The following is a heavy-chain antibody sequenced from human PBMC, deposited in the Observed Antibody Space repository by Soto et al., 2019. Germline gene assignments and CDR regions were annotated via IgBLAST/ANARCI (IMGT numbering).Heavy chain of an antibody. J-gene: IGHJ4*02. CDR2: IYHSGST. Sequence: SETLSLTCSVSGDSLTIEGHYWTWIRQHPGKGLEWIGYIYHSGSTYYSPSLKSRVTISLDTSKNQVSLKLNSVTAADTAVYFCARDGRGYYFDSWGPGTLVTVS. CDR1: GDSLTIEGHY. CDR3: ARDGRGYYFDS. D-gene: IGHD3-10*01. V-gene: IGHV4-61*08.